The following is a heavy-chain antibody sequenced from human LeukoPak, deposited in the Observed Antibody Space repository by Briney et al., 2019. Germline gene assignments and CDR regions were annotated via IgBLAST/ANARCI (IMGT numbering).Heavy chain of an antibody. V-gene: IGHV1-46*01. D-gene: IGHD3-16*01. CDR2: INPSRGST. CDR3: ARDFTVQYYDYVWGSAYFDY. J-gene: IGHJ4*02. Sequence: ASVKVSCKASGYTFTSYYMHWVRQAPGQGLEWMGIINPSRGSTSYAQKFQGRVTMTRDTSTSTVYMELSSLRSEDTAVYYCARDFTVQYYDYVWGSAYFDYWGQGTLVTVSS. CDR1: GYTFTSYY.